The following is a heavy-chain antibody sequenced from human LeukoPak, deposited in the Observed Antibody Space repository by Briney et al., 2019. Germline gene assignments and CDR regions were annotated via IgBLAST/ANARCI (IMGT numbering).Heavy chain of an antibody. J-gene: IGHJ6*04. V-gene: IGHV4-34*01. CDR3: ARLRGYGSGSYYKAPNYYYYGMDV. CDR1: GGSFSGYY. Sequence: PSETLSLTCAVYGGSFSGYYWSWIRQPPGKGLEWIGEINHSGSTNYNPSLKSRVTISVDTSKNQFSLKLCSVTAADTAVYYCARLRGYGSGSYYKAPNYYYYGMDVWGKGTTVTVSS. D-gene: IGHD3-10*01. CDR2: INHSGST.